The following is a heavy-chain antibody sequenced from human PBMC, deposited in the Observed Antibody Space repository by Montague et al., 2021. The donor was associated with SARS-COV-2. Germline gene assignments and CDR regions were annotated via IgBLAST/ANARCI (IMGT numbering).Heavy chain of an antibody. V-gene: IGHV4-34*01. Sequence: SETLSLTCAVSGGSFSGYYWSWIRQPPGKGLEWIGEINHSGSTNYNPSLKSRVSISIDKSWNQFSLRLTSVTAADTAIYYCARRGSARSDLAYWGQGTLVTVSS. D-gene: IGHD3-16*01. J-gene: IGHJ4*02. CDR2: INHSGST. CDR3: ARRGSARSDLAY. CDR1: GGSFSGYY.